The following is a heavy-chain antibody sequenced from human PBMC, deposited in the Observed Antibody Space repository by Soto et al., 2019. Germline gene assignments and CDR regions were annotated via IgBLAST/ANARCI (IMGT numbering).Heavy chain of an antibody. CDR2: ISGSGGST. V-gene: IGHV3-23*01. Sequence: GGSLRLSCAASGFTFSSYAMSWVRQAPGKGLEWVSAISGSGGSTYYADSVKGRFTISRDNSKNTLYLQMNSLRAEDTAVYYCAKEGSSSWYGYYYYGMDVWGQWTTVTVSS. CDR1: GFTFSSYA. CDR3: AKEGSSSWYGYYYYGMDV. D-gene: IGHD6-13*01. J-gene: IGHJ6*02.